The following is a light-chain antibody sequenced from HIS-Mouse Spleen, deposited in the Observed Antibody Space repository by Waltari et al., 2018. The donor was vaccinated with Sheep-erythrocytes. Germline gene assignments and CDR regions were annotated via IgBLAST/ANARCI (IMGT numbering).Light chain of an antibody. Sequence: NFMLTQPHSVEESPGKTVTIYVTRRSGSIASNYVQWYQQRPGSAPTTVIYADNQRPSGGPDRLSGYSDSSSNSASLTISGLKTEDEADYYCQSYDSSHHVVFVGGTKLTVL. CDR3: QSYDSSHHVV. CDR2: ADN. V-gene: IGLV6-57*04. J-gene: IGLJ2*01. CDR1: SGSIASNY.